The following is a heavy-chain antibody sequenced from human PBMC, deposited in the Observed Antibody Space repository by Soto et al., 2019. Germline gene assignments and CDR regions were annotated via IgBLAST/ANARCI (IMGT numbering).Heavy chain of an antibody. V-gene: IGHV3-33*01. J-gene: IGHJ5*02. CDR3: ARDKELHWFDP. CDR1: GFIFSGYA. D-gene: IGHD1-26*01. CDR2: IWYDGSDE. Sequence: QGQLVESGGGVVQPGRSLRLSCAASGFIFSGYAMHWVRQAPGKGLEWVAVIWYDGSDEYYADSVKGRFTIARDNSKNTLYLQMNSLRAADTAIYYCARDKELHWFDPWGQGTLVTVSS.